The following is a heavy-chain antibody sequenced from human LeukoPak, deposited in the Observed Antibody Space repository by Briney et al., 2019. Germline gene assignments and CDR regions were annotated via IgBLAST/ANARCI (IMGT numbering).Heavy chain of an antibody. CDR3: TRDRTPGREAVDY. V-gene: IGHV3-49*04. Sequence: GGSLRLSCAASGFTFTTYAIIWVRQAPGKGLEWVGFIRSKAYGGTTEYAASVKGRFTISRDDSKSIAYLQMNSLKTEDTAVYYCTRDRTPGREAVDYWGQGTLVTVSS. CDR2: IRSKAYGGTT. D-gene: IGHD2-15*01. J-gene: IGHJ4*02. CDR1: GFTFTTYA.